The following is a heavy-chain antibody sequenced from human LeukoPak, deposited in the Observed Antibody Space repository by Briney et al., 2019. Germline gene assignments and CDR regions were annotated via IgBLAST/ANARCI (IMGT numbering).Heavy chain of an antibody. CDR1: GGSISSSSYY. CDR3: ARQHPYYYMDV. Sequence: SETLSLTCTVSGGSISSSSYYWGWIRQPPGKGLEWIGSIYYSGSTYYNPSLKSRVTISVDTSKNQFSLKLSSVTAADTAVYYCARQHPYYYMDVWGKGTTVTISS. J-gene: IGHJ6*03. CDR2: IYYSGST. V-gene: IGHV4-39*01.